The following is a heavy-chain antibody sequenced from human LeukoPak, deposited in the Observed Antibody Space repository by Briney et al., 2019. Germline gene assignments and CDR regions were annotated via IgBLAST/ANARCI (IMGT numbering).Heavy chain of an antibody. CDR1: GYSMSSGYY. Sequence: PSETLSLTCTVSGYSMSSGYYWGWIRQPPERGLEWIGSMYHTGSTYYNPSLKSRVTISVDASKNQFSLKLSSVTAADTAVYYCASIGGDYDILTGYLEYYFDYWGQGTLVTVSS. J-gene: IGHJ4*02. CDR3: ASIGGDYDILTGYLEYYFDY. D-gene: IGHD3-9*01. CDR2: MYHTGST. V-gene: IGHV4-38-2*02.